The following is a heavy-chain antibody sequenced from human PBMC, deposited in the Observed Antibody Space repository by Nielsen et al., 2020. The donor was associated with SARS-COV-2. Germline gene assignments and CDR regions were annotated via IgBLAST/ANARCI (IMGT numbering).Heavy chain of an antibody. V-gene: IGHV3-21*01. Sequence: GESLKISCAASGFRFTSYSMNWVRQAPGKGLEWVASITMSGAYMYYADSVRGRFTVSRDNAENSLYLQMNSLRDEDTAVYYCARDQDGGAATSNWYFDLWGRGTPVTVSS. CDR1: GFRFTSYS. J-gene: IGHJ2*01. CDR2: ITMSGAYM. D-gene: IGHD6-25*01. CDR3: ARDQDGGAATSNWYFDL.